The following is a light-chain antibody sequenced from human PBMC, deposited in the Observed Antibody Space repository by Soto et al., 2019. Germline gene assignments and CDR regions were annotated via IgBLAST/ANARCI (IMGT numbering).Light chain of an antibody. CDR1: RGISSY. J-gene: IGKJ5*01. V-gene: IGKV1-9*01. CDR3: QQLNSYPQT. CDR2: SAS. Sequence: IQLTQSPSSLSASVGDRVTITCKASRGISSYLAWYKQKPGKPPKLIVYSASTLQSGVPSRFSGSGSGPDFTLTISSLQPEDSETYFCQQLNSYPQTFGQGTRLEIK.